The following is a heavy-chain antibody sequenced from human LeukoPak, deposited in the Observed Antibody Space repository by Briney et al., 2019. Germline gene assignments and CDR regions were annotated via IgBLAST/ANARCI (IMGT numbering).Heavy chain of an antibody. Sequence: GGSLRLSCVASGFTFSNYWIHWVRQPPGKGLEWVGRIKSKTDGGTTDYAAPVKGRFTISRDDSKNTLYLQMNSLKTEDTAVYYCTTSRITMIVVVPILDAFDIWGQGTMVTVSS. J-gene: IGHJ3*02. CDR1: GFTFSNYW. CDR3: TTSRITMIVVVPILDAFDI. CDR2: IKSKTDGGTT. V-gene: IGHV3-15*07. D-gene: IGHD3-22*01.